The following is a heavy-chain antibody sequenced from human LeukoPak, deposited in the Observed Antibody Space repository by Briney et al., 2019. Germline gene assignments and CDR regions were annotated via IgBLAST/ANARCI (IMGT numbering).Heavy chain of an antibody. CDR1: GFTFSSYA. D-gene: IGHD6-19*01. CDR3: ARGTRRYSSGWYLV. CDR2: INHSGST. V-gene: IGHV4-34*01. J-gene: IGHJ6*02. Sequence: PGGSLRLSCAASGFTFSSYAMSWVRQAPGKGLEWIGEINHSGSTNYNPSLKSRVTISVDTSKNQFSLKLSSVTAADTAVYYCARGTRRYSSGWYLVWGQGTTVTVSS.